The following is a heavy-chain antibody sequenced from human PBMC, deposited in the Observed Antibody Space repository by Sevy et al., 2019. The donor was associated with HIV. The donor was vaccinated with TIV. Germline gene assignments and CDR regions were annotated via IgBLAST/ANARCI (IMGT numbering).Heavy chain of an antibody. V-gene: IGHV3-21*01. CDR1: GFTFSSYS. Sequence: GGSLRLSCAASGFTFSSYSMNWVRQAPGKGLEWVSSISSSSSYIYYADSVKGRFTISRDNAKNSLYLQMNSLRAEDTAVYYCARGNPAVVVVAATEFDIWGQGTMVTVSS. J-gene: IGHJ3*02. CDR3: ARGNPAVVVVAATEFDI. D-gene: IGHD2-15*01. CDR2: ISSSSSYI.